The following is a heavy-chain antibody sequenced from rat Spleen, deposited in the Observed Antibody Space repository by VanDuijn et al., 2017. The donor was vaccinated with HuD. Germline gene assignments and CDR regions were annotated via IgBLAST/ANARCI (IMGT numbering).Heavy chain of an antibody. D-gene: IGHD4-4*01. J-gene: IGHJ2*01. CDR3: ARRSNSGDFDY. V-gene: IGHV5-22*01. Sequence: EVQLVESGGGLVQPGRSLKLSCVASGFTFNNYWMTWIRQAPKKGLEWVASISYEGSSTYYGYSVKGRFTISRDNAKSTLYLQMNSLRSEDTATYYCARRSNSGDFDYWGQGVMVTVSS. CDR1: GFTFNNYW. CDR2: ISYEGSST.